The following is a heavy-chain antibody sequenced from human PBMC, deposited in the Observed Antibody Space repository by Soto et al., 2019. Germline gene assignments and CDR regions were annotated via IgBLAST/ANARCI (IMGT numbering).Heavy chain of an antibody. D-gene: IGHD3-10*01. CDR1: GYTFTGYY. Sequence: ASVKVSCKASGYTFTGYYMHWVRQAPGQGLEWMGWINPNSGGTNYAQKFQGWVTMTRDTSISTAYMELSRLRSDDTAVHYCVVIIRDYYFDYWGQGTLVTVSS. CDR2: INPNSGGT. V-gene: IGHV1-2*04. J-gene: IGHJ4*02. CDR3: VVIIRDYYFDY.